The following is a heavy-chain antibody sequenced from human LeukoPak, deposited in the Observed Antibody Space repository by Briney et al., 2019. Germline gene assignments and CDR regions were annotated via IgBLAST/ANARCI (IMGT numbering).Heavy chain of an antibody. Sequence: GGSLRLSCAASGFTFSSYAMSWVRQAPGKGLEWVSAISGSGGSTYYADSVKGRFTISRDNSKNTLYLQMNSLRAEDTAVYYCAYGSYYDSSGSLCDYWGQGTLVTVSS. CDR3: AYGSYYDSSGSLCDY. V-gene: IGHV3-23*01. D-gene: IGHD3-22*01. CDR2: ISGSGGST. J-gene: IGHJ4*02. CDR1: GFTFSSYA.